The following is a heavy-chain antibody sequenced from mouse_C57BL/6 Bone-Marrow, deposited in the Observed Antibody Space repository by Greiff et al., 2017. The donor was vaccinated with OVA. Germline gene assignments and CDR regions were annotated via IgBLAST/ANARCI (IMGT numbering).Heavy chain of an antibody. J-gene: IGHJ2*01. Sequence: VQLQQSGAELVRPGASVKLSCTASGFNIKDDYMHWVKQRPEQGLEWIGWIDPANGDTEYASKFQGKATITADTSSNTAYLQLSSLTSEDTAVYYCTTGSSGYGYWGQGTTLTVSS. D-gene: IGHD3-2*02. CDR1: GFNIKDDY. CDR2: IDPANGDT. CDR3: TTGSSGYGY. V-gene: IGHV14-4*01.